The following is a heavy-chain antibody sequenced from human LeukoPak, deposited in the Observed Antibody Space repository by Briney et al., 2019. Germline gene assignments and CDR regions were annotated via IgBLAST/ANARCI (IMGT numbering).Heavy chain of an antibody. D-gene: IGHD3-10*01. CDR1: GFTFSSYE. V-gene: IGHV3-48*03. Sequence: GWSLRLSCAASGFTFSSYEMNWVRQAPGKGLEWVSYISSSGSTIYYADSVKGRFTISRDNAKNSLYLQMNSLRAEDTAVYYCVRQYYYGSGSYFWAPDYWGQGTLVTVSS. CDR2: ISSSGSTI. CDR3: VRQYYYGSGSYFWAPDY. J-gene: IGHJ4*02.